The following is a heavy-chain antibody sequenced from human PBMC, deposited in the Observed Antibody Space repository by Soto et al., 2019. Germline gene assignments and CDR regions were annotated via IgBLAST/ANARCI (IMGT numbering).Heavy chain of an antibody. V-gene: IGHV4-30-4*01. J-gene: IGHJ4*02. CDR2: IYYSGST. Sequence: TASETLSLTCTVSGGSISSGDYYWSWIRQPPGKGLEWIGYIYYSGSTYYNPSLKSRVTISVDTSKNQFSLKLSSVTAADTAVYYCARATYGSSGYSHFDYWGQGTLVTVSS. D-gene: IGHD3-22*01. CDR3: ARATYGSSGYSHFDY. CDR1: GGSISSGDYY.